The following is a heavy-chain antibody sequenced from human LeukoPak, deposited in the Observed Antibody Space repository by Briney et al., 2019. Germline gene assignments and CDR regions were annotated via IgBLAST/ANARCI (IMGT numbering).Heavy chain of an antibody. D-gene: IGHD6-13*01. V-gene: IGHV5-51*01. CDR1: GYSFTSYW. Sequence: GESLKISCKGSGYSFTSYWIGWVRQMPGKGLEWMGIIYPGDSDTRYSPSFQGQVTISADKSISTAYLQWSSLKASDTAMYYCARAGIAAAGTDSAEYFQHWGQGTLVAVSS. J-gene: IGHJ1*01. CDR3: ARAGIAAAGTDSAEYFQH. CDR2: IYPGDSDT.